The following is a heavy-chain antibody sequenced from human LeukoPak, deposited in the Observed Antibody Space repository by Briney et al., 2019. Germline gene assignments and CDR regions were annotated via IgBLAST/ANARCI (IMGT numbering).Heavy chain of an antibody. CDR1: GFTLSSYW. CDR3: ARGTAGIGVDY. V-gene: IGHV3-74*01. CDR2: INSDGSTT. D-gene: IGHD3-16*01. J-gene: IGHJ4*02. Sequence: GGSLRLSCEASGFTLSSYWMHWVRQAPGEGLVWVSRINSDGSTTNYADSVKGRFTISRDNAKNTLYLQMNGLRAEDTAVYHCARGTAGIGVDYWGQGTLVTVSS.